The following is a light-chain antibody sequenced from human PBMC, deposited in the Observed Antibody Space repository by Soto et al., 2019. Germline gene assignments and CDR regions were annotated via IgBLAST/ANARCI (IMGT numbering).Light chain of an antibody. V-gene: IGKV1-12*01. J-gene: IGKJ4*01. Sequence: DIQMTQSPSSVSASVGDRVTITCRASQDVGSWLAWYQKKPGKAPKVLIFGATSLQSGVPSRFSDSGSGTEFTLAISSLQPEDFATYFCQQANSFPLTFGGGTKVEIK. CDR3: QQANSFPLT. CDR1: QDVGSW. CDR2: GAT.